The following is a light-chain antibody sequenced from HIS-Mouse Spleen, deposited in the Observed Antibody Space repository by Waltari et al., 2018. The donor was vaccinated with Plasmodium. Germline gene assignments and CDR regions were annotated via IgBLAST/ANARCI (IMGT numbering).Light chain of an antibody. CDR3: QQRSNWPLT. CDR1: QSVSSN. Sequence: EIVMTQSPATLSVSQGERATLSCRANQSVSSNLAWYQQKPGQAPRLLIYCASTRATGIPARFSGSGSGTEFTLTISSLEPEDFAVYYCQQRSNWPLTFGGGTKVEIK. V-gene: IGKV3-15*01. CDR2: CAS. J-gene: IGKJ4*01.